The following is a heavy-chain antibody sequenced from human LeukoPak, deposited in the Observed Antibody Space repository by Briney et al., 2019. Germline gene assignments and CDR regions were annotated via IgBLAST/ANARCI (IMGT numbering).Heavy chain of an antibody. V-gene: IGHV3-30*18. Sequence: PGGSLRLSCAASGFTFSSYGMHWVRQAPGKGLEWVAVISYDGSNKYYADSVKGRFTISRDNSKNTLYLQMNSLRAEDTAVYYCAKDRETTVTTPSDYWGQGTLVTVSS. CDR3: AKDRETTVTTPSDY. J-gene: IGHJ4*02. CDR2: ISYDGSNK. CDR1: GFTFSSYG. D-gene: IGHD4-17*01.